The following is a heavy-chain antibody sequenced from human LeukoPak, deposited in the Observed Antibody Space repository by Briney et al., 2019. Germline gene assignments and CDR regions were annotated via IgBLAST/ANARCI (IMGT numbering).Heavy chain of an antibody. D-gene: IGHD6-6*01. CDR1: GYTFTSYG. CDR2: ISAYNGNT. V-gene: IGHV1-18*01. J-gene: IGHJ3*02. CDR3: GTGEYSATLGALDI. Sequence: ASVKVSCKASGYTFTSYGISWVRQAPGQGLEWMGWISAYNGNTNYAQKLQGRVTMTTDTSTSTAYMELRSLRSDDTAVYYCGTGEYSATLGALDIWGQGTMVTVSS.